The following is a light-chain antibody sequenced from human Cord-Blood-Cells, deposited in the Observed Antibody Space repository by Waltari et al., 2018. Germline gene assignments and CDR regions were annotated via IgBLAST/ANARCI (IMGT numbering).Light chain of an antibody. CDR3: SSYTRSSTVV. V-gene: IGLV2-14*01. CDR2: DVS. Sequence: QSALTQPASVSGSPGQSLTISCTGTSSDVGGYNYVSWYQQHPGKAHKLMIYDVSKRPSGVSNLFSGSKSGNTASLTISGLQAEDEADYYCSSYTRSSTVVFGGGTKLTVL. CDR1: SSDVGGYNY. J-gene: IGLJ2*01.